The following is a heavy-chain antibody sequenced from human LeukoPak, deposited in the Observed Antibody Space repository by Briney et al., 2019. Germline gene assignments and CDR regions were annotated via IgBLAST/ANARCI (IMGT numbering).Heavy chain of an antibody. Sequence: EASVKVSCKASGYTFTSYGVIWVRQAPGQGLEWMGWISAYNGNTNYAQRLQGRVTMTTDTSTSTAYMELRSLRSDDTAVYYCARVPGGNSDWFDPWGQGTLATVSS. CDR2: ISAYNGNT. V-gene: IGHV1-18*01. J-gene: IGHJ5*02. CDR1: GYTFTSYG. CDR3: ARVPGGNSDWFDP. D-gene: IGHD4-23*01.